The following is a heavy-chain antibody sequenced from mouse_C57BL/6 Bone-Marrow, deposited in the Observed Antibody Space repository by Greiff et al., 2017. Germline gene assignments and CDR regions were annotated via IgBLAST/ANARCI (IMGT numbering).Heavy chain of an antibody. CDR2: IDPSDSYT. J-gene: IGHJ4*01. CDR3: AREKLGSLYAMDY. D-gene: IGHD6-1*01. CDR1: GYTFTSYW. Sequence: VQLQQPGAELVMPGASVKLSCKASGYTFTSYWMHWVKQRPGQGLEWIGEIDPSDSYTNYNQKFKGKSTLTVDKSSSTAYMQLGSLTSEDSAVYYCAREKLGSLYAMDYWGQGTSVTGSS. V-gene: IGHV1-69*01.